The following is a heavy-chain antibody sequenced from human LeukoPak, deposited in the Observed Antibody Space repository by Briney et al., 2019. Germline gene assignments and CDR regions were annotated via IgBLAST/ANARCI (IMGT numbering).Heavy chain of an antibody. Sequence: GGSLRLSCAASGFTFSSYAMNWVRQAPGKGLEWVSAICSNDNNTYYANSVKGRFTISRNNSKNTLSLQLNSLRAEDTAVYYCAKGTSSSRYSAPNYWGQGTLVTVSS. CDR1: GFTFSSYA. D-gene: IGHD2-15*01. J-gene: IGHJ4*02. CDR3: AKGTSSSRYSAPNY. V-gene: IGHV3-23*01. CDR2: ICSNDNNT.